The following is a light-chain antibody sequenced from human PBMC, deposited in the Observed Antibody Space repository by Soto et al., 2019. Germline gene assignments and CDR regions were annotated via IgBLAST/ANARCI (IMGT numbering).Light chain of an antibody. J-gene: IGLJ3*02. V-gene: IGLV4-69*01. CDR1: SGHSSYA. CDR2: LNSDGSH. Sequence: QLVLTQSPSASASLGASVKLTCTLSSGHSSYAIAGHQQQPEKGPRYLMKLNSDGSHSKGDGIPDRFSGSSSGAERYLTSSSLHSEDEADYYCQTWGTGIRVFGGGTKLTVL. CDR3: QTWGTGIRV.